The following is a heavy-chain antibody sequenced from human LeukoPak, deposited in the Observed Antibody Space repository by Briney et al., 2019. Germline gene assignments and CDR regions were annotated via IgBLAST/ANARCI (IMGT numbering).Heavy chain of an antibody. CDR2: IITHFGTP. J-gene: IGHJ4*02. CDR1: GGTNVA. Sequence: ASVKVSCKASGGTNVAISWVRQAPGHELEWMGGIITHFGTPDYSQKLQGRVTMTTDTSTSTAYMELRSLRSDDTAVYYCARDHNGYCSSTSCYTFDYWGQGTLVTVSS. V-gene: IGHV1-69*05. D-gene: IGHD2-2*02. CDR3: ARDHNGYCSSTSCYTFDY.